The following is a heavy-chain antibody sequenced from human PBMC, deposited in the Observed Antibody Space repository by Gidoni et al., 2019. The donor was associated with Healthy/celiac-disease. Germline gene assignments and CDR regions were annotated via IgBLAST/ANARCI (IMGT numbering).Heavy chain of an antibody. CDR1: GGTFSSYP. J-gene: IGHJ6*02. CDR2: IIPILGIA. D-gene: IGHD6-19*01. CDR3: ASAIAVAGPSLTYGMDV. Sequence: QVQLVQSGAEVKTPGSSVKVSCKASGGTFSSYPISWVRQAPGQGLEWMGRIIPILGIAKYAQKFQGRVKSTAEKSTSTAYMELSSLRSEDTAGYYCASAIAVAGPSLTYGMDVWGQGTTVTVSS. V-gene: IGHV1-69*02.